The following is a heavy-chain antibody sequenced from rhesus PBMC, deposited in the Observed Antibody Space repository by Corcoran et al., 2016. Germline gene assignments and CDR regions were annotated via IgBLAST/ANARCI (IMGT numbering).Heavy chain of an antibody. J-gene: IGHJ3*01. V-gene: IGHV4-169*02. Sequence: QLQLQESGPGLVKPSATLSFTCAVSGGSIRSSSWSWIRLAPGKGLEWFGYVYCSGSSTNYNPSLKSRATLSVDTSKNQLSLKLSSVTTADTAVYYCARDCTGSGCLDAFDFWGQGLRVTVSS. CDR3: ARDCTGSGCLDAFDF. CDR2: VYCSGSST. CDR1: GGSIRSSS. D-gene: IGHD2-21*01.